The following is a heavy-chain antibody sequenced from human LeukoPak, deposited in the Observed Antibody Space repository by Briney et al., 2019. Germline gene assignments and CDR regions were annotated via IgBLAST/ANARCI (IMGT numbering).Heavy chain of an antibody. Sequence: GALSLSCAASGFTFSSYSMNWVRQAPGKGLEWVAVLHRGGRTYYANSVKGRFIISRDNAINMVYLQMNSLKAEDTAVYYCAKSRYSDYEVLDLHYRGQGTLVIVS. CDR2: LHRGGRT. J-gene: IGHJ4*02. V-gene: IGHV3-53*01. CDR3: AKSRYSDYEVLDLHY. D-gene: IGHD5-12*01. CDR1: GFTFSSYS.